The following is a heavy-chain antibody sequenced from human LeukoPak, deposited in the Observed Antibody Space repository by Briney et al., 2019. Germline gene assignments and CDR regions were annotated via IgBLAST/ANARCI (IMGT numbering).Heavy chain of an antibody. V-gene: IGHV3-23*01. J-gene: IGHJ4*02. CDR3: ADPTVADF. D-gene: IGHD4-11*01. CDR1: GFTFSDYA. CDR2: ISGSGRHI. Sequence: GGSLRLSCAGSGFTFSDYAMSWVRQAPGKGLEWVSAISGSGRHIYYADSVKGRSTISRDNSKKTVYLQMNSLRAEDTAVYYCADPTVADFWGQGTLVTVSS.